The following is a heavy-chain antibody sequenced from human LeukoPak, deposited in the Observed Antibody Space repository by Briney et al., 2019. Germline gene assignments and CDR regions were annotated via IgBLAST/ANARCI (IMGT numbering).Heavy chain of an antibody. CDR2: IFTYNGDT. Sequence: GASVKVSCKASGYTFISYGISWVRLAPGQGLEWVGWIFTYNGDTKYEKKFQGRVTMTTDSSTNTVYLELRSLRSDDTAVYYCARGKEREPFDFWGQGTLVTVSS. CDR3: ARGKEREPFDF. J-gene: IGHJ4*02. V-gene: IGHV1-18*01. D-gene: IGHD1-1*01. CDR1: GYTFISYG.